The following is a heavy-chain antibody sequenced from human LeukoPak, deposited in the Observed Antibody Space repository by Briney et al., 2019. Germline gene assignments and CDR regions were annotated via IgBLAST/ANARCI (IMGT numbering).Heavy chain of an antibody. CDR2: TSYDGSDK. CDR3: AKEETYNAFDI. CDR1: GITFSTYA. J-gene: IGHJ3*02. D-gene: IGHD2-2*02. Sequence: PGGSLRLSCAASGITFSTYAMTWVRQAPGKGLEWVAVTSYDGSDKYYADSVKGRFTISRDNSKNTLYLQMSSLRAEDTAVYYCAKEETYNAFDIWGQGTMVTVSS. V-gene: IGHV3-30*18.